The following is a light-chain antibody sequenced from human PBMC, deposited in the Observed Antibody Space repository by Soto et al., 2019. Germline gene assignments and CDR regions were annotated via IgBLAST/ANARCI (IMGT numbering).Light chain of an antibody. CDR2: GAS. CDR3: QQFRSSPPAFT. Sequence: ESMLTQSPGTLSLSPGERATLSCRASQSISSMYLTWYQHKPGQAPRLPIYGASIRATGIPDRFSGSGSGTDFTLTISRLEPEDSAVYYCQQFRSSPPAFTFGQGTKVEI. J-gene: IGKJ2*01. V-gene: IGKV3-20*01. CDR1: QSISSMY.